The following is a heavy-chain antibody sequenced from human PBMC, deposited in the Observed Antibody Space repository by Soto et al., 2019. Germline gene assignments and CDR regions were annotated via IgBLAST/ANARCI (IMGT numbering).Heavy chain of an antibody. J-gene: IGHJ3*02. CDR2: IWYDGSNK. CDR3: ARGNYGDYGRAFDI. Sequence: QVQLVESGGGVVQPGRSLRLSCAASGFTFSSYGMHWVRQAPGKGLEWVAVIWYDGSNKYYEDSVKGRFTISRDNSKNKLYLQMNSLRAEDTAVYYCARGNYGDYGRAFDIWGQVTMVTVSS. CDR1: GFTFSSYG. V-gene: IGHV3-33*01. D-gene: IGHD4-17*01.